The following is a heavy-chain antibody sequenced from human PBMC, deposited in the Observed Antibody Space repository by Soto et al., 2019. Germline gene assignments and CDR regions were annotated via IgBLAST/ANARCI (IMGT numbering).Heavy chain of an antibody. CDR2: IIPLFGTT. Sequence: ASVKVSCKASGGSFSTYPVSWVRQAPGQGLEWLGDIIPLFGTTNYAQKFQGRVTITADDSTSTAYMELSSLSSADTAVYYCAINADSGYYVRWFDPWGQGTLVTVSS. CDR1: GGSFSTYP. D-gene: IGHD3-10*02. V-gene: IGHV1-69*13. J-gene: IGHJ5*02. CDR3: AINADSGYYVRWFDP.